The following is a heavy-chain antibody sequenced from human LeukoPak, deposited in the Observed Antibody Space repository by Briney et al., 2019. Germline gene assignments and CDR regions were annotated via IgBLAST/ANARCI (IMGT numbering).Heavy chain of an antibody. D-gene: IGHD1-7*01. CDR2: INHSGST. CDR1: GGSFSGYY. V-gene: IGHV4-34*01. J-gene: IGHJ4*02. Sequence: SETLSLTCAVYGGSFSGYYWSWIRQPPGKGLEWIGEINHSGSTNYNPSLKSRVTISVDTSKNQFSLKVSSVTAADTAVYYCARLRGQTTDRRYVDYWGQGTLVTVSS. CDR3: ARLRGQTTDRRYVDY.